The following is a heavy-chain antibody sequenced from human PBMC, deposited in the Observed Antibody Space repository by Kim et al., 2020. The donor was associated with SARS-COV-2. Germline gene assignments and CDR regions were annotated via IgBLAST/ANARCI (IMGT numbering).Heavy chain of an antibody. V-gene: IGHV1-18*01. D-gene: IGHD2-21*01. CDR3: ARVHCGGDCYFDY. Sequence: DHKPKDRVNMTTDASTSTAYMELRSLRSDDTAVYYCARVHCGGDCYFDYWGQGTLVTVSS. J-gene: IGHJ4*02.